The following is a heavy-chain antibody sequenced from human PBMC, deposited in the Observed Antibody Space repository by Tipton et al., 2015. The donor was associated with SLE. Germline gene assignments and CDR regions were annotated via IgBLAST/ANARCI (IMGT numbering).Heavy chain of an antibody. CDR3: ARSRTGSNAFDM. V-gene: IGHV4-61*02. Sequence: TLSLTCTVSGGSISSGSYSWSWIRQPAGKGLEWIGRIYTSGSTNYNPSLKSRVAISVDTSKNQFSLKLSSVTAADTAVYYCARSRTGSNAFDMWGQGTMVTVSS. CDR1: GGSISSGSYS. J-gene: IGHJ3*02. D-gene: IGHD1-1*01. CDR2: IYTSGST.